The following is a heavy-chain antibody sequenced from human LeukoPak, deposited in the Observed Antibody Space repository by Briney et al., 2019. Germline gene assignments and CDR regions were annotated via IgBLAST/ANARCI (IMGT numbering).Heavy chain of an antibody. V-gene: IGHV3-30*02. CDR3: ASSNEFYYDTSTYVDY. D-gene: IGHD3-22*01. Sequence: GGSLRLSCAASGFTFSSNGMHWVRQAPGKGLEWVAFIRYDGSNKYYADSVKGRFTISRDNSRNTLYLQMNSLKPEDTAVYYCASSNEFYYDTSTYVDYWGQGTLVTVSS. CDR1: GFTFSSNG. CDR2: IRYDGSNK. J-gene: IGHJ4*02.